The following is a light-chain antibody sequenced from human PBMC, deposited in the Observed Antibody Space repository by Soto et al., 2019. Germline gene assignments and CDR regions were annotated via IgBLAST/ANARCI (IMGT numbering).Light chain of an antibody. CDR1: SSNIGTNT. J-gene: IGLJ2*01. V-gene: IGLV1-44*01. Sequence: QSVLTQPPSASGTPGQRVTISCSGSSSNIGTNTVIWYQQLPGAAPKLLIYSDNQRPSGVAARFAGSKAGTSASLATSGLQSEEEADYYCAAWDVSLVVFGGGTKLTVL. CDR3: AAWDVSLVV. CDR2: SDN.